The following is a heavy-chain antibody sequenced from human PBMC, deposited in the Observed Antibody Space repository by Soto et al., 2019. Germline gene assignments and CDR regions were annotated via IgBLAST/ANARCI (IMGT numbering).Heavy chain of an antibody. CDR1: GGSFSGYY. CDR3: ARGYGSGSYYNGN. CDR2: INRGGST. Sequence: SETLSLTCAVYGGSFSGYYWSWIRQPPGKGLEWIGEINRGGSTNYNPSLNSRVTISVDTSKNQFSLKLRSVTAAETAVYYCARGYGSGSYYNGNWGQGTLVTVSS. J-gene: IGHJ4*02. D-gene: IGHD3-10*01. V-gene: IGHV4-34*01.